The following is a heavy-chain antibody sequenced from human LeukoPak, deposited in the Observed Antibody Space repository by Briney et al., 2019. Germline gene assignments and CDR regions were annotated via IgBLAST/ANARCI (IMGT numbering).Heavy chain of an antibody. J-gene: IGHJ4*02. Sequence: SETLSLTCTVSGGSISSYYWSWIRQPPGKGLEWIGYIYYSGSTNYNPSLKSRVTISIDTSKNQFSLRLSSVTAADTAMYYCARTAVGGTVTGWGQGTLVTVSS. CDR2: IYYSGST. CDR3: ARTAVGGTVTG. V-gene: IGHV4-59*01. D-gene: IGHD4-17*01. CDR1: GGSISSYY.